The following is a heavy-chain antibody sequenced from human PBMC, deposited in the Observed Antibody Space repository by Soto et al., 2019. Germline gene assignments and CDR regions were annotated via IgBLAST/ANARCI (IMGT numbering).Heavy chain of an antibody. D-gene: IGHD4-17*01. CDR1: GGTFSNYT. CDR2: IIPILDIA. Sequence: QVQLVQSGAEVKKPGSSVKVSCKASGGTFSNYTITWVRQAPGQGREWMGRIIPILDIANYAKKFQGRVTITADKSTGTAYMELISLRSEDTAVYYCARDVGLGPVTVSTHVDYWGQGTLVIVSS. CDR3: ARDVGLGPVTVSTHVDY. J-gene: IGHJ4*02. V-gene: IGHV1-69*08.